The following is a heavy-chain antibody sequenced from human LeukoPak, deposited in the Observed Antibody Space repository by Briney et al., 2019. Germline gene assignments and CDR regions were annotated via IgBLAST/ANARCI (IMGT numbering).Heavy chain of an antibody. J-gene: IGHJ4*02. V-gene: IGHV3-23*01. CDR1: GFTFSSYA. Sequence: PGGSLRLSCAASGFTFSSYAMSWVRQAPGKGLEWVSAISGSGGSTYYADSVKGRFTISRDNSKNTLYLQMNSLRAEDTAVYYCAKDLLLGYCSSTSCSTGYWGQGTLVTVSS. CDR3: AKDLLLGYCSSTSCSTGY. CDR2: ISGSGGST. D-gene: IGHD2-2*01.